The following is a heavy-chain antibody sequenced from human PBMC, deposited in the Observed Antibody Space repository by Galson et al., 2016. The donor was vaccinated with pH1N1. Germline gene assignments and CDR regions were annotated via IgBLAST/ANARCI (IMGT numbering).Heavy chain of an antibody. CDR1: GYIFTNHY. J-gene: IGHJ5*02. Sequence: SVKVSCKASGYIFTNHYIHWVRQAPGQELEWMGWINPSSGGTKSAQRFQGSVTMTRDTSISIAFLQLRGLTPDDTAVYYCARQDGNWFDPWGQGTLVTVSS. CDR3: ARQDGNWFDP. V-gene: IGHV1-2*02. CDR2: INPSSGGT.